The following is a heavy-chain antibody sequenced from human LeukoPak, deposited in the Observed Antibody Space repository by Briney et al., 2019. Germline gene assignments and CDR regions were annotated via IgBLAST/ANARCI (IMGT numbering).Heavy chain of an antibody. D-gene: IGHD3-10*01. CDR3: ARDQITMVRGVWNWFDP. CDR1: GYTFTGYY. CDR2: INPNSGGT. Sequence: ASVKVSCKASGYTFTGYYMHWVRQAPGQGLEWMGWINPNSGGTNYAQKFQGRVTMTRDTSISTAYMELSRLRSDDTAVYYCARDQITMVRGVWNWFDPWGQGTLVTVSS. J-gene: IGHJ5*02. V-gene: IGHV1-2*02.